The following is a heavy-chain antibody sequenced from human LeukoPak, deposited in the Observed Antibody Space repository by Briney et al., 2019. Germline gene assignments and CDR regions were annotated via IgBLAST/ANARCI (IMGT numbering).Heavy chain of an antibody. CDR1: GFTFSNYW. Sequence: GGSLRLSCAASGFTFSNYWMHWVRQAPGKGLEWVSGTSGSGGSTYYADSVKGRFTISRDNSKNSLYLQMSSLTAADTAVYYCAKDRSIGTYYTFDHWGQGTLVTVSS. V-gene: IGHV3-23*01. CDR3: AKDRSIGTYYTFDH. D-gene: IGHD1-26*01. CDR2: TSGSGGST. J-gene: IGHJ4*02.